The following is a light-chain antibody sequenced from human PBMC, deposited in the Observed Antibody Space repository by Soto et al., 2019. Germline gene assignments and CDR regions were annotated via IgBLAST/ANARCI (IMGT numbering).Light chain of an antibody. J-gene: IGLJ1*01. V-gene: IGLV2-23*01. CDR2: EGS. CDR3: CSYARSSTLV. Sequence: QLVLTQPASVSGSPGQSITISCTGTSSDVGNYNLVSWYQQHPGKAPKLMIYEGSKRPSGVSNRFSGSKSGNTASLTISGLQAEDEADYYCCSYARSSTLVFGTGTKLTVL. CDR1: SSDVGNYNL.